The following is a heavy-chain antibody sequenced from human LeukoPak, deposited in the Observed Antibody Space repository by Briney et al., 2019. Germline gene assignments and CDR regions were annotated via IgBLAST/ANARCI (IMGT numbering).Heavy chain of an antibody. CDR1: GFIFDNYA. J-gene: IGHJ4*02. CDR3: ARESETSGWYDY. V-gene: IGHV3-43*02. D-gene: IGHD6-19*01. CDR2: ISGDGGST. Sequence: GSLRLSCAAPGFIFDNYAIHWVRQAPGKGLEWVSLISGDGGSTFYADSVRDRFTISRDNTRKSLSLQMSSLRSEDTALYYCARESETSGWYDYWGQGTLVTVSS.